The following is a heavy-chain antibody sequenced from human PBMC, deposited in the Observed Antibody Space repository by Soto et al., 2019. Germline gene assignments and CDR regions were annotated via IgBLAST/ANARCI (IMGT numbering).Heavy chain of an antibody. CDR2: INHSGST. J-gene: IGHJ5*02. CDR1: GYSISSGYY. CDR3: ATGRGITIFGVVSPRWFDP. D-gene: IGHD3-3*01. V-gene: IGHV4-38-2*01. Sequence: SETLSLTCAVSGYSISSGYYWGWLRQPPGKGLEWIGSINHSGSTNYNPSLKSRVTISVDTSKNQFSLKLSSVTAADTAVYYCATGRGITIFGVVSPRWFDPWGQGTLVTVSS.